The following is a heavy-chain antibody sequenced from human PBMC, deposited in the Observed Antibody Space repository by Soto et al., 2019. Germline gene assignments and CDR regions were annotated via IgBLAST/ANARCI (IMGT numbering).Heavy chain of an antibody. J-gene: IGHJ6*02. Sequence: EVQLVESGGGLVQPGGSLRLSCAASGFTFSSYSMNWVRQAPGKGLEWVSYISSSSTIYYADSVKGRFTISRDNAKNSLYLQMNSLRDEDTAVYYCARAGYGDYVVTYYYYGMDVWGQGTTVTVSS. D-gene: IGHD4-17*01. V-gene: IGHV3-48*02. CDR2: ISSSSTI. CDR3: ARAGYGDYVVTYYYYGMDV. CDR1: GFTFSSYS.